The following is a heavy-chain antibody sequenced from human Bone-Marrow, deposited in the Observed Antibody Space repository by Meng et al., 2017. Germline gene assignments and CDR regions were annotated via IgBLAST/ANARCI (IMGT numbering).Heavy chain of an antibody. CDR2: INPSGGST. CDR3: ARGSRSHFIWAMARSKYYFDD. D-gene: IGHD2-15*01. Sequence: ASVKVSCKASGYTFTSYYMHWVRQAPGQGLEWMGIINPSGGSTSYAQKFQGRVTMTRDTSTSTVYMELSSLRSEDTAVYYCARGSRSHFIWAMARSKYYFDDWGQGTLVTVSS. CDR1: GYTFTSYY. J-gene: IGHJ4*02. V-gene: IGHV1-46*01.